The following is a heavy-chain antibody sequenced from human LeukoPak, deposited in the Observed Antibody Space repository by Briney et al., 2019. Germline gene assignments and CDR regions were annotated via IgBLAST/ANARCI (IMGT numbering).Heavy chain of an antibody. V-gene: IGHV4-59*01. D-gene: IGHD1-14*01. J-gene: IGHJ3*02. CDR3: ARARYDQNDAFDI. Sequence: SETLSLTCTASGGSISSYYWNWIRQPPGKGLEWIGYMYHSGSTNYNPSLKSRVTMSPDTSKNQFSLKMSSVTAADTAVYYCARARYDQNDAFDIWGQGTMVTVSS. CDR2: MYHSGST. CDR1: GGSISSYY.